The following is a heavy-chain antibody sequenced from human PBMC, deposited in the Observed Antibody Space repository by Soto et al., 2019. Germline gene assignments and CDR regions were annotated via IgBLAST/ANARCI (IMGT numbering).Heavy chain of an antibody. Sequence: GGSLRLSCAASGFTFSSYGMHWVRQAPGKGLEWVAVIWYDGSNKYYADSVKGRFTISRDNSKNTLYLQMNSLRAEDTALYYCARDFLLYSSGWAPGYWGQGTLVTVSS. D-gene: IGHD6-19*01. CDR3: ARDFLLYSSGWAPGY. V-gene: IGHV3-33*01. J-gene: IGHJ4*02. CDR2: IWYDGSNK. CDR1: GFTFSSYG.